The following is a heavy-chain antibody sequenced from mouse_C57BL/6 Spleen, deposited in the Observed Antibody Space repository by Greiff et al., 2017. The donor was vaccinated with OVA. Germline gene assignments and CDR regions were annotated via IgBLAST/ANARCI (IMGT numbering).Heavy chain of an antibody. J-gene: IGHJ2*01. CDR2: IRLKSDNYAT. CDR1: GFTFSNYW. CDR3: TDRDY. Sequence: EVKVVESGGGLVQPGGSMKLSCVASGFTFSNYWMNWVRQSPEKGLEWVAQIRLKSDNYATHYAESVKGRFTISRDDFKSSVYLQMNNLRAEDTGIYYCTDRDYWGQGTTLTVSS. V-gene: IGHV6-3*01.